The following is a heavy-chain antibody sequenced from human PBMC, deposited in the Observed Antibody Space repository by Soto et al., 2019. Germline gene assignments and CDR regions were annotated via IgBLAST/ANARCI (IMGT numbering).Heavy chain of an antibody. V-gene: IGHV4-4*02. Sequence: QIQLQESGPGLVKPSGNLSLTCAVSGGSISNSKWWTWVRQVPGKVLEWIGKIDQNGLTNYNPSLKSRVTISKDESKNQLSLKLTSVTAADTAVYYCARLDRDYYYHGMDVWGQGTTVTVSS. CDR2: IDQNGLT. D-gene: IGHD1-1*01. CDR1: GGSISNSKW. J-gene: IGHJ6*02. CDR3: ARLDRDYYYHGMDV.